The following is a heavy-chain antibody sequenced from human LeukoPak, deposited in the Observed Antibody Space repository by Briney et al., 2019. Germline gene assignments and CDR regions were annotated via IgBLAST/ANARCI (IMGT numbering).Heavy chain of an antibody. CDR2: IIPIFGIA. D-gene: IGHD5-12*01. Sequence: SVKVSCKASGGTFSSYAISWVRQAPGQGLEWMGRIIPIFGIANYAQKFQGRVTITADKSTSTAYMELSSLRSEDTAVYYCAREADLGGYDLFDYWGQGTLVTVSS. CDR1: GGTFSSYA. CDR3: AREADLGGYDLFDY. V-gene: IGHV1-69*04. J-gene: IGHJ4*02.